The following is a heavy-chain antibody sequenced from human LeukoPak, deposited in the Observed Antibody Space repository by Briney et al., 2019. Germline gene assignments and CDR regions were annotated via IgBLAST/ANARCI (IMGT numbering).Heavy chain of an antibody. D-gene: IGHD6-13*01. Sequence: GASVKVSCEASGGTFSSYAISWVRQAPGQGLEWMGGIIPIFGTANYAQKFQGRVTITADESTSTAYMELSSLRSEDTAVYYCARFMAAAGTGDAFDIWGQGTMVTVSS. CDR2: IIPIFGTA. CDR3: ARFMAAAGTGDAFDI. J-gene: IGHJ3*02. V-gene: IGHV1-69*13. CDR1: GGTFSSYA.